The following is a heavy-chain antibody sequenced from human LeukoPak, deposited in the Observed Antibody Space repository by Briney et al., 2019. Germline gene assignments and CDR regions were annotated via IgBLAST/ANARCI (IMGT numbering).Heavy chain of an antibody. J-gene: IGHJ4*02. V-gene: IGHV1-18*01. CDR1: GYTYTTYG. CDR2: ISAYNGDT. Sequence: ASVKVSCKASGYTYTTYGITWVRQAPGQGPEWMGWISAYNGDTNYAQKLQGRVTTTTDTSTSTAYMELRSLRSDDTAVYYCARVPAMNYYDGSGYYFDYWGQGTLVTVSS. D-gene: IGHD3-22*01. CDR3: ARVPAMNYYDGSGYYFDY.